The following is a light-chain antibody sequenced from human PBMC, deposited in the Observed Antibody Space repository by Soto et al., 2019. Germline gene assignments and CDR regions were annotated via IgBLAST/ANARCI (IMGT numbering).Light chain of an antibody. CDR3: SSYSSISTLV. CDR2: DVS. V-gene: IGLV2-14*01. Sequence: QSALTQPASVSGSPGQSITISCTGTSSDVGGYNYVSWYQQHPGKAPKLMIYDVSNRPSGVSNRFSGSKSGNTASLTISGLQAEDVADDYCSSYSSISTLVFGGGTQLPVL. CDR1: SSDVGGYNY. J-gene: IGLJ3*02.